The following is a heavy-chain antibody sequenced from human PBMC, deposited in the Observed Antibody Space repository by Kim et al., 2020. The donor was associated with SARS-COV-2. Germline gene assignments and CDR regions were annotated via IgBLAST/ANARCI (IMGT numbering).Heavy chain of an antibody. CDR3: TRGEIAVAD. Sequence: GGSLRLSCAASGFTFSGSAMHWVRQASGKGLEWVGRIRSKANSYATAYAASVKGRFTISRDDSKNTAYLQMNSLKTEDTAVYYCTRGEIAVADWGQGTLVTVSS. CDR2: IRSKANSYAT. D-gene: IGHD6-19*01. V-gene: IGHV3-73*01. J-gene: IGHJ4*02. CDR1: GFTFSGSA.